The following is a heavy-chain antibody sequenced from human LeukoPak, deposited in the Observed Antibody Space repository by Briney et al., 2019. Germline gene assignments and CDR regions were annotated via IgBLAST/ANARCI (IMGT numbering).Heavy chain of an antibody. V-gene: IGHV4-39*01. D-gene: IGHD6-13*01. CDR3: ARQEEQQLVRSEVYWYFDL. CDR1: GGSISSSSYY. CDR2: IYYSGST. J-gene: IGHJ2*01. Sequence: SETLSLTCTVSGGSISSSSYYWGWIRQPPGKGLEWIGSIYYSGSTYYNPSLKSRVTISVDTSKNQFSLKLSSVTAADTAVYYCARQEEQQLVRSEVYWYFDLWGRGTLVTVSS.